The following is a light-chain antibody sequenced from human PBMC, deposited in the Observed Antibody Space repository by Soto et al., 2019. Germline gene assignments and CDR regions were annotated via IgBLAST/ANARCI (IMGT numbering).Light chain of an antibody. CDR2: DNS. CDR3: QSYDSRLHVV. J-gene: IGLJ2*01. Sequence: QSVLTQPPSVSGAPGQRVTISCAGSSSNIGAGYDVQWYQQLPGTAPKLLMYDNSNRPSGVPDRFSGSKSGTSASLAITGLQVEDEADYYCQSYDSRLHVVFGGGTKLTVL. CDR1: SSNIGAGYD. V-gene: IGLV1-40*01.